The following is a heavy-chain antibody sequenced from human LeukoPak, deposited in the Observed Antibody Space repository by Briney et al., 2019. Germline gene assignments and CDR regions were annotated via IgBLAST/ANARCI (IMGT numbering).Heavy chain of an antibody. D-gene: IGHD6-13*01. CDR1: GGSISSSNW. CDR3: AGGYSSSWDYFDY. Sequence: PSETLSLTCAVSGGSISSSNWWSWVRQPPGKGLEWIGEIYHSGSTNYNPSLKSRVTISVDTSKNQFSLKLSSVTAADTAVYYCAGGYSSSWDYFDYWGQGTLVTVSS. J-gene: IGHJ4*02. V-gene: IGHV4-4*02. CDR2: IYHSGST.